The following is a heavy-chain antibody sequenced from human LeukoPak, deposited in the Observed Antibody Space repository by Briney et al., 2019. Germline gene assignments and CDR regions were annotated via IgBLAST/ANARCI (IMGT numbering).Heavy chain of an antibody. J-gene: IGHJ1*01. CDR3: ASLNLRAEYFQH. Sequence: SETLSLTCTVSGGSISSSSYYWGCIRQPPGKGLEWIGSIYYSGSTYYNPSLKSRVTISVDTSKNQFSLRLRFVTAADTAVYYCASLNLRAEYFQHWGQGTLVTVSS. CDR2: IYYSGST. CDR1: GGSISSSSYY. V-gene: IGHV4-39*07. D-gene: IGHD4-17*01.